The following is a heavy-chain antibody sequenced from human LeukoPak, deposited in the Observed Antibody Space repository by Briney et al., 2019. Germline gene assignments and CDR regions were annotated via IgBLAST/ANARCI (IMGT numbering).Heavy chain of an antibody. J-gene: IGHJ5*02. CDR1: GGSFSGFY. D-gene: IGHD3-10*01. Sequence: PSETLSLTCAVYGGSFSGFYWSWIRQPPGKGLEWIGEINHSGSTNYNPSLKSRVTISVDTSKNQFSLKLSSVTAADTAVYYCARHRWQFFGELLFSRNWFDPWGQGTLVTVSS. V-gene: IGHV4-34*01. CDR3: ARHRWQFFGELLFSRNWFDP. CDR2: INHSGST.